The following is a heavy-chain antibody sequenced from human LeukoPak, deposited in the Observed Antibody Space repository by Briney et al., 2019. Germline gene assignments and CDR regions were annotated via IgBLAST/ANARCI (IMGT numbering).Heavy chain of an antibody. Sequence: ASVKVSCKVSGYTLTELSMHWVRQAPGKGLEWMGGFDPEDGETIYAQKFQGRVTITADESTSTAYMELSSLRSEDTAVYYCARASTGFDPWGQGTLVTVSS. D-gene: IGHD2-8*02. CDR3: ARASTGFDP. CDR1: GYTLTELS. V-gene: IGHV1-24*01. J-gene: IGHJ5*02. CDR2: FDPEDGET.